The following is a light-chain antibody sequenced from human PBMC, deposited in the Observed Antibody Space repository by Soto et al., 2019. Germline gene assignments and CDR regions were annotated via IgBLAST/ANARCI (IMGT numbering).Light chain of an antibody. CDR3: QQYNNWPLT. Sequence: ETVMTQSPASLSMSPGEGVTPSCRASQSVRSNLAWYQQRPGQAPRLLIYGASTRAADIPARSSGSGSGAEFTLTISSLQSEDFAFYYCQQYNNWPLTFGGGTKV. J-gene: IGKJ4*01. CDR1: QSVRSN. V-gene: IGKV3-15*01. CDR2: GAS.